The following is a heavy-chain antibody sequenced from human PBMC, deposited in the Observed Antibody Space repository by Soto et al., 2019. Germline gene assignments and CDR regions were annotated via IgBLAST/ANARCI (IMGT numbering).Heavy chain of an antibody. D-gene: IGHD2-2*01. J-gene: IGHJ5*02. CDR2: FDPEDGET. CDR3: ATKNDIVLVPAAIPNGFDP. Sequence: ASVKVSCKASGYTFTSYDINWVRQAPGKGLEWMGGFDPEDGETIYAQKFQGRVTMTEDTSTDTAYMELSSLRSEDTAVYYCATKNDIVLVPAAIPNGFDPWGQGTLVTVSS. V-gene: IGHV1-24*01. CDR1: GYTFTSYD.